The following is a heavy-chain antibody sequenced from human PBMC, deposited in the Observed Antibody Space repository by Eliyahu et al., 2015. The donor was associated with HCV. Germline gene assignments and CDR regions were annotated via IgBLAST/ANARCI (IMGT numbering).Heavy chain of an antibody. CDR2: ISXSNDXN. CDR1: GFXFNSYS. D-gene: IGHD3-9*01. V-gene: IGHV3-21*01. CDR3: ARGKAYDILTGYYYNGMDV. Sequence: EVQLVESGGGLVKPGGSLRLSCAASGFXFNSYSLHWVRQAPGKGLEWVSXISXSNDXNYXADSVKGXFTISRDNAKNSLFLQMXSLRAEDTAVYYCARGKAYDILTGYYYNGMDVWGQGTTVTVSS. J-gene: IGHJ6*02.